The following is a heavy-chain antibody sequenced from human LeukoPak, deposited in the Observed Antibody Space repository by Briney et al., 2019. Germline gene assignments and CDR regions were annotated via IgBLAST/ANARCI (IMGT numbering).Heavy chain of an antibody. D-gene: IGHD3-3*01. V-gene: IGHV4-59*01. CDR1: GGSISSYY. CDR2: IYYSGST. CDR3: ARATFLEWLSRHKSRKHYYYYGMDV. J-gene: IGHJ6*02. Sequence: SETLSLTCTVSGGSISSYYWSWIRQPPGKGLERIGYIYYSGSTNYNPSLKSRVTISVDTSKNQFSLKLSSVTAADTAVYYCARATFLEWLSRHKSRKHYYYYGMDVWGQGTTVTVSS.